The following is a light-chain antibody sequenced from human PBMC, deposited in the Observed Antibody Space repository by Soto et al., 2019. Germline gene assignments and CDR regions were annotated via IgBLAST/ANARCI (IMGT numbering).Light chain of an antibody. CDR3: QQYNSYST. CDR1: QSISSW. CDR2: DAF. Sequence: DIQMTQSPSTLSASVGDRVTITCRASQSISSWLAWYQQKPGKAPKLLIYDAFSLESGVPSRFSGSGSGTEFTLTISSLQPDYFATYYCQQYNSYSTFGQGTKLEIK. J-gene: IGKJ1*01. V-gene: IGKV1-5*01.